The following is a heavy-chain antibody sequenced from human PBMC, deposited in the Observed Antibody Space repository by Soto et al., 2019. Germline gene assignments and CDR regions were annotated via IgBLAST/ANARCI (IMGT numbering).Heavy chain of an antibody. CDR1: GFTFSSYA. CDR3: AKNYYFDS. Sequence: EVQLLESGGGLIQPGGSLRLSCATYGFTFSSYAMSWARQAPGKGLEWVSSINTDGSTYYTDSVKGRFIISRDNSRNTLYLQMNNLTADDTAIYYCAKNYYFDSWGQGTLVTVSS. V-gene: IGHV3-23*01. J-gene: IGHJ4*02. CDR2: INTDGST.